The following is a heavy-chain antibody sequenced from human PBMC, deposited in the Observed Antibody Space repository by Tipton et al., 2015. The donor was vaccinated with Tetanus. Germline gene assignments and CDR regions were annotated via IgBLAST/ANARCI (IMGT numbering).Heavy chain of an antibody. CDR1: RGPISSYY. V-gene: IGHV4-4*07. J-gene: IGHJ4*02. CDR3: ARGITDGYNRRFDY. D-gene: IGHD5-24*01. CDR2: ISNGNT. Sequence: TLSLTCTVSRGPISSYYWSWIRQPVGKGLEWIGHISNGNTDYAPSLKSRLTLSVDTSKNQISLNLRSVTAADAGIYYCARGITDGYNRRFDYWGQGTLVAVSS.